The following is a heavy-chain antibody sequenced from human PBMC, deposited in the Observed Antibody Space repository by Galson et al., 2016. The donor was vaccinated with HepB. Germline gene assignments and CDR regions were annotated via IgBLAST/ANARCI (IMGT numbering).Heavy chain of an antibody. Sequence: SVKVSCKASGGSFRTFAMNWVRQAPGQGLEWMGAIIPMFGSPNYAQKLRGRVTATADESTSTVYMELSSLRSQDTAVYYCAGHTRGQYDSGRYEFNYWGQGTLVIGSS. D-gene: IGHD3-10*01. CDR3: AGHTRGQYDSGRYEFNY. CDR1: GGSFRTFA. CDR2: IIPMFGSP. V-gene: IGHV1-69*13. J-gene: IGHJ4*02.